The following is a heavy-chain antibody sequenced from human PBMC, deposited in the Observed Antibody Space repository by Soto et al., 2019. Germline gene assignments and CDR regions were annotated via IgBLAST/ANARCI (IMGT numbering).Heavy chain of an antibody. D-gene: IGHD2-2*01. CDR3: ALYCSSTSCYGQWNY. CDR1: GASISSYY. Sequence: SETLSLTCTVPGASISSYYWTWIRQAPGKGLEWIGYIYYSGTTNYNPSLKSRPAISVDTSKNQFSLKLSSVTAADTAVYYCALYCSSTSCYGQWNYWGQGTLVTVSS. J-gene: IGHJ4*02. CDR2: IYYSGTT. V-gene: IGHV4-59*01.